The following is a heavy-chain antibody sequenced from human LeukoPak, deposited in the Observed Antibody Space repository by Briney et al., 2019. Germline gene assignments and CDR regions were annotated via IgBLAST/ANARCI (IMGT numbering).Heavy chain of an antibody. D-gene: IGHD3-3*01. V-gene: IGHV3-43*01. J-gene: IGHJ4*02. Sequence: GGSLGLSCAASGFTFDDYTMHWVRQAPGKGLEWVSLISWDGGSTYYADSVKGRFTISRDNSKNSLYLQMNSLRTEDTALYYCAKDRGTREGDFWSGYYDYWGQGTLVTVSS. CDR3: AKDRGTREGDFWSGYYDY. CDR2: ISWDGGST. CDR1: GFTFDDYT.